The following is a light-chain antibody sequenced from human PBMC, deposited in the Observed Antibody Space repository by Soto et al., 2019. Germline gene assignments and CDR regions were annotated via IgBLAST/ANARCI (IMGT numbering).Light chain of an antibody. CDR2: EGI. J-gene: IGLJ2*01. Sequence: QSALTQPASVSGSPGQSITISCTGTSSDLGSYNLVSWYQQLPGKAPKLMIFEGIKRPSGVSNRFSGSKSGNTASLTISGLQAEDEADYYCCSYAGTVVFGGGTKLTVL. CDR1: SSDLGSYNL. V-gene: IGLV2-23*01. CDR3: CSYAGTVV.